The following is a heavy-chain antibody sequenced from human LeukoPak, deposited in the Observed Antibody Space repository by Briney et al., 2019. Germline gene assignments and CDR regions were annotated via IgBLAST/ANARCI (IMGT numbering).Heavy chain of an antibody. CDR1: RGTFSSYA. V-gene: IGHV1-69*04. D-gene: IGHD6-19*01. CDR2: IIPIFGIA. Sequence: SVKVSCKASRGTFSSYAISWVRQAPGQGLEWMGRIIPIFGIANYAQKFQGRVTITADKSTSTAYMELSRLRSDDTAVYYCARDRTRTGYSSGWYHDYWGRGTLVTVSS. CDR3: ARDRTRTGYSSGWYHDY. J-gene: IGHJ4*02.